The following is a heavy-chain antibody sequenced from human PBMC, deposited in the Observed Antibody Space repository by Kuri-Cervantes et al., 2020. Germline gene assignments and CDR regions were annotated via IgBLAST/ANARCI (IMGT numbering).Heavy chain of an antibody. Sequence: SETLSLTCTVSGGSISSGDYYWSWIRQPPGKGLEWIGYIYYSGSTYYNPSLKSRVTISVDTSKNQFSLKLSSVTAADTAVYYCARSRGNFAISLSIYYYYYYMDVWGKGTTVTVSS. CDR1: GGSISSGDYY. D-gene: IGHD3-16*01. CDR3: ARSRGNFAISLSIYYYYYYMDV. V-gene: IGHV4-30-4*08. J-gene: IGHJ6*03. CDR2: IYYSGST.